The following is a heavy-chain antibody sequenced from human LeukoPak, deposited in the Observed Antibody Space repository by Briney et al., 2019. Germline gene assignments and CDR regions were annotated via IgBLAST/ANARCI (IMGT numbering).Heavy chain of an antibody. CDR1: GYTFTSYD. V-gene: IGHV1-8*01. J-gene: IGHJ6*02. D-gene: IGHD7-27*01. Sequence: VKVSCKASGYTFTSYDINWVRQATGQGLEWMGWMNPNSGNTGYAQKFQGRVTMTRNTSISTAYMELSSLRSEDTAVYYCARGPNWGDYYYYYGMDVWGQGTTVTVSS. CDR2: MNPNSGNT. CDR3: ARGPNWGDYYYYYGMDV.